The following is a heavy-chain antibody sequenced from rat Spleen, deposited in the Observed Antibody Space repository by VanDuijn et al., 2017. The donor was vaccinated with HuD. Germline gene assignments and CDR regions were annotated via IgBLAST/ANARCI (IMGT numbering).Heavy chain of an antibody. CDR2: ITDTGASS. Sequence: EVQLVESGGGLVQPGKSLKLSCSASGFTFSSYLMHWIRQAPGKGLDWVAYITDTGASSYYPDSVKGRFTISRDNAKSTLYLQMDSLRSDDTATYYCTSHGARVSRFAYWGQGTLVTVSS. CDR3: TSHGARVSRFAY. J-gene: IGHJ3*01. D-gene: IGHD1-4*01. V-gene: IGHV5-31*01. CDR1: GFTFSSYL.